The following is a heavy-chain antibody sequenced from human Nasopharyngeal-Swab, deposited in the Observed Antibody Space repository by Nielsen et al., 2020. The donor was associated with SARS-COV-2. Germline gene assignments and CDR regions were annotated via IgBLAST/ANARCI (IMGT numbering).Heavy chain of an antibody. CDR2: IWYDGSNK. Sequence: GESLKISRAASGFTFSSYGMHWVRQAPGKGLEWVAVIWYDGSNKYYADSVKGRFTISRDNSKNTLYLQMNSLRAEDTAVYYCARYPRPLELRGDAFDIWGQGTMVTVSS. CDR1: GFTFSSYG. J-gene: IGHJ3*02. V-gene: IGHV3-33*01. CDR3: ARYPRPLELRGDAFDI. D-gene: IGHD1-7*01.